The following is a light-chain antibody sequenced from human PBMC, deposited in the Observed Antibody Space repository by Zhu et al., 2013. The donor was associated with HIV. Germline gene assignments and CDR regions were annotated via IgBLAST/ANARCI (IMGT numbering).Light chain of an antibody. Sequence: DIVMTQSPDSLAVSLGERATINCKSSQSVLYSSNNRNYLAWYQQKPGQPPKLLIYWASTRESGVPDRFSGSGSGTDFTLTISSLQPEDVATYYCQKYNSAPFTFGPGTKVDIK. CDR2: WAS. CDR1: QSVLYSSNNRNY. J-gene: IGKJ3*01. V-gene: IGKV4-1*01. CDR3: QKYNSAPFT.